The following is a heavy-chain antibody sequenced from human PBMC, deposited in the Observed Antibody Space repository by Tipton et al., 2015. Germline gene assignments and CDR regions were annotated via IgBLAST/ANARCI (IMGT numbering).Heavy chain of an antibody. CDR3: ARDLGGGVRGVIAY. CDR1: GYSFTNYG. D-gene: IGHD3-10*01. Sequence: QVQLVQSGAEVKKPGASVKVSCKASGYSFTNYGISWVRQAPGQGLEWMGGIIPVYGTPNYAQDFQGRVTMTRDTSTSTIYMELSSLRSEDTAVYYCARDLGGGVRGVIAYWGQGTLVTVSS. V-gene: IGHV1-18*01. CDR2: IIPVYGTP. J-gene: IGHJ4*02.